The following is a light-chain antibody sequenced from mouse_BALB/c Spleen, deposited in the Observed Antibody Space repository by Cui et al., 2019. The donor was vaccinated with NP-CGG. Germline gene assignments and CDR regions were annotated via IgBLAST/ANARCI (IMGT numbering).Light chain of an antibody. Sequence: QAVVTQESALTTSPVEPVAPTCRSSTGAVTTSNYANWVQEKPDHLFTGLIGGTNNRAPGVPARFSGSLIGNKAALTITGAQTEDEAIYFCALWYSNHWVFGGGTKLTVL. V-gene: IGLV1*01. J-gene: IGLJ1*01. CDR3: ALWYSNHWV. CDR1: TGAVTTSNY. CDR2: GTN.